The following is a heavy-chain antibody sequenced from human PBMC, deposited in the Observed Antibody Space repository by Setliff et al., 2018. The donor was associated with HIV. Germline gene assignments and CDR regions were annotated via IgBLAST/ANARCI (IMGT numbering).Heavy chain of an antibody. CDR2: IRQDGREQ. V-gene: IGHV3-7*05. J-gene: IGHJ3*02. Sequence: GGSLRLSCAASGFRLRDHYMTWVRQAPGKGLEWVSNIRQDGREQFYAASVKGRFTISRDNTKNLVFLEMNSLRAEDTAVYFCARESRLGNTDDAADIWGQGTMVTVSS. CDR3: ARESRLGNTDDAADI. D-gene: IGHD7-27*01. CDR1: GFRLRDHY.